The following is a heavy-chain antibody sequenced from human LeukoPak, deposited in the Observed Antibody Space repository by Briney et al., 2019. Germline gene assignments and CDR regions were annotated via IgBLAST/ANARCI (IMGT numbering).Heavy chain of an antibody. Sequence: GASVKVSCKASGYTFTSYDINWVRQATGQGLQWMGWMNPNSGNTGYAQKFQGRVTMTRNTSISTAYMELSSLRSEDTAVYYCATAPRNYYDSSGYYDYWGQGTLVTVSS. CDR1: GYTFTSYD. CDR3: ATAPRNYYDSSGYYDY. CDR2: MNPNSGNT. V-gene: IGHV1-8*01. D-gene: IGHD3-22*01. J-gene: IGHJ4*02.